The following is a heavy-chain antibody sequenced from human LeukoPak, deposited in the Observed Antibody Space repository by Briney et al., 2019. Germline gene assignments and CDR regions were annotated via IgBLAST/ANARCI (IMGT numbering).Heavy chain of an antibody. D-gene: IGHD3-3*01. V-gene: IGHV3-64*01. Sequence: GGSLRLSCAASGFTFSSYAMHWVRQAPGKGLEYVSAISSNGGSTYYANSVKGRFTISRDNSKNTLYLQMGSLRAEDTAVYYCARFPVLRAFDIWGQGTMVTVSS. CDR1: GFTFSSYA. CDR2: ISSNGGST. J-gene: IGHJ3*02. CDR3: ARFPVLRAFDI.